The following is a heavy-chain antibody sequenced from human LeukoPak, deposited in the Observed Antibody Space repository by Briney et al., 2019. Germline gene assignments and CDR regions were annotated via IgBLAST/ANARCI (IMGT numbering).Heavy chain of an antibody. V-gene: IGHV4-61*01. D-gene: IGHD3-22*01. CDR1: GGSISSGSYY. J-gene: IGHJ3*02. CDR2: ICYSGST. CDR3: ARVPYYYDSSAGGIDI. Sequence: SETLSLTCTVSGGSISSGSYYWSWIRQPPGKGLEWIGYICYSGSTNYNPSLKSRVTISVDTSKNQFSLKLSSVTAADTAVYYCARVPYYYDSSAGGIDIWGQGTMVTVSS.